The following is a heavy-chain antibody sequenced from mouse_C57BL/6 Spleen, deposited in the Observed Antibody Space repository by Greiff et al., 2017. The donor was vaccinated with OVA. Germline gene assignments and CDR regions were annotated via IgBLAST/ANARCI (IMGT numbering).Heavy chain of an antibody. CDR3: ASLTGGFAY. V-gene: IGHV1-69*01. Sequence: QVQLQQPGAELVMPGASVKLSCKASGYTFTSYWMHWVKQRPGQGLEWIGEIDPSDSYTNYNQKFKGKSTLSVDKSSSTAYMQLSSLTSEDSAVYYCASLTGGFAYWGQGTLVTVSA. D-gene: IGHD4-1*01. J-gene: IGHJ3*01. CDR1: GYTFTSYW. CDR2: IDPSDSYT.